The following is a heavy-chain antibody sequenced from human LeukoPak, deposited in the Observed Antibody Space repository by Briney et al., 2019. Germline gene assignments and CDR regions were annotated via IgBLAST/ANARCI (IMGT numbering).Heavy chain of an antibody. CDR1: GFTFSSYA. D-gene: IGHD3-10*01. CDR3: AREERGITMVRGVDY. CDR2: ISSSGSTI. V-gene: IGHV3-48*04. J-gene: IGHJ4*02. Sequence: GGSLRLSCAASGFTFSSYAMSWVRQAPGKGLEWVSYISSSGSTIYYADSVKGRFTISRDNAKNSLYLQMSSLRAEDTAVYYCAREERGITMVRGVDYWGQGTLVTVSS.